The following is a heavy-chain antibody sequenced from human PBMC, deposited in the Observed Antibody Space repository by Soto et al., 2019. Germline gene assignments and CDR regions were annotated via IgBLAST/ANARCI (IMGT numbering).Heavy chain of an antibody. CDR1: GGSISSGGYY. D-gene: IGHD2-2*01. J-gene: IGHJ6*02. CDR3: ARGSDIVLVPAANPNYGMDV. V-gene: IGHV4-31*03. Sequence: SETRSLTCTVSGGSISSGGYYWSWIRQHPGKGLEWIGYIYYSGSTYYNPSLKSRVTISVYTSKNQFPLKLSSVTAADTAVYYCARGSDIVLVPAANPNYGMDVWGQGTTVTDSS. CDR2: IYYSGST.